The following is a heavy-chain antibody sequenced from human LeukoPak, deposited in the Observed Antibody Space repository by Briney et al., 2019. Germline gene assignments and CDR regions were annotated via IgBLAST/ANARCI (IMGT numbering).Heavy chain of an antibody. CDR1: GGSISSSNW. Sequence: SETLSLTCAVSGGSISSSNWWSWVRQPPGKGLEWIGEIYHSGSTNYNPSLKSRVTISVDKSKNQFSLKLSSVAAADTAVYYCARSYSSSPGFDYWGQGTLVTVSS. CDR3: ARSYSSSPGFDY. V-gene: IGHV4-4*02. D-gene: IGHD6-13*01. J-gene: IGHJ4*02. CDR2: IYHSGST.